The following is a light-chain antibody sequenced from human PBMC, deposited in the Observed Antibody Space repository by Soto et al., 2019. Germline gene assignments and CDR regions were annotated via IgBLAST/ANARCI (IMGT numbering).Light chain of an antibody. Sequence: QSVLTQSPSASASLGASVKLTCTVSSGHSSYAIAWHQQQPEKGPRYLMKLNSDGSHSKGDGIPDRFSGSSSGAERYLTISSLQSEDEADYYCQTWVTGIQVFGGGTKLTVL. CDR2: LNSDGSH. V-gene: IGLV4-69*01. CDR3: QTWVTGIQV. J-gene: IGLJ2*01. CDR1: SGHSSYA.